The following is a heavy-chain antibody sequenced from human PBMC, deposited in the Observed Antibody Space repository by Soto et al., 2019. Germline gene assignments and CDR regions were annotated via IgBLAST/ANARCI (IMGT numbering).Heavy chain of an antibody. CDR1: GGSISSYY. CDR3: ARRTVTFDY. J-gene: IGHJ4*02. V-gene: IGHV4-59*01. Sequence: QVQLQESGPGLVKPSETLSLTCTVSGGSISSYYWSRIRQPPGKGLEWIGYIYYSGSTNYNPSLKSRVTISVDTSKNQFSLKLSSVTAADTAVYYCARRTVTFDYWGQGTLVTVSS. CDR2: IYYSGST. D-gene: IGHD4-17*01.